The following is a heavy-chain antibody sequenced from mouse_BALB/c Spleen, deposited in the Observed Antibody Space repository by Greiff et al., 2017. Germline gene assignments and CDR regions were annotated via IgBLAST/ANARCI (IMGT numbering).Heavy chain of an antibody. D-gene: IGHD2-1*01. CDR1: GFSLTSYG. Sequence: VKVVESGPGLVAPSQSLSITCTVSGFSLTSYGVHWVRQPPGKGLEWLGVIWAGGSTNYNSALMSRLSISKDNSKSQVFLKMNSLQTDDTAMYYCARVIYYGNYEAMDYWGQGTSVTVSS. CDR3: ARVIYYGNYEAMDY. J-gene: IGHJ4*01. CDR2: IWAGGST. V-gene: IGHV2-9*02.